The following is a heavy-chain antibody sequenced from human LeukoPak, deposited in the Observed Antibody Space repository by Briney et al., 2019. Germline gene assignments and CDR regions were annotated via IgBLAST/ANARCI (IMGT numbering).Heavy chain of an antibody. D-gene: IGHD3-3*01. CDR1: GFTFSSYA. CDR2: ISGSGGST. CDR3: AKGRVIMSVGYFDY. Sequence: GGSLRLSCAASGFTFSSYAMSWVRQAPGEGLEWVSAISGSGGSTYYADSVKGRFTISRDNSKNTLYLQMNSLRAEDTAVYYCAKGRVIMSVGYFDYWGQGTLVTVSS. V-gene: IGHV3-23*01. J-gene: IGHJ4*02.